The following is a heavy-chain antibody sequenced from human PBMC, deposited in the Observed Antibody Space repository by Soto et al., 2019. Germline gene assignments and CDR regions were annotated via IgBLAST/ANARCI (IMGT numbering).Heavy chain of an antibody. CDR1: GYTFTSYD. J-gene: IGHJ4*02. V-gene: IGHV1-8*01. CDR3: ARGVPWNTMARGVIPHPDY. D-gene: IGHD3-10*01. Sequence: ASVKVSCQASGYTFTSYDIYWVRQATGQGLEWMGWMNPNSGNRGYAQKFQGRVTMTRDTSIRTAYMELSSLTSDDTAIYYCARGVPWNTMARGVIPHPDYWGQGTLVTVSS. CDR2: MNPNSGNR.